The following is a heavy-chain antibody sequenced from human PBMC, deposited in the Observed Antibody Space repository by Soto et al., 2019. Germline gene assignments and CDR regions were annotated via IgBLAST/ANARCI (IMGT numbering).Heavy chain of an antibody. J-gene: IGHJ5*02. CDR3: ARQRSTPYYDFWSGYYPPIFDP. V-gene: IGHV4-59*08. CDR2: IYYSGST. CDR1: GGSISSYY. Sequence: PSETLSLTCTVSGGSISSYYWSWIRQPPGKGLEWIGYIYYSGSTNYNPSLKSRVTISVDTSKNQFSLKLSSVTAADTAVYYCARQRSTPYYDFWSGYYPPIFDPWGQGTLVTVSS. D-gene: IGHD3-3*01.